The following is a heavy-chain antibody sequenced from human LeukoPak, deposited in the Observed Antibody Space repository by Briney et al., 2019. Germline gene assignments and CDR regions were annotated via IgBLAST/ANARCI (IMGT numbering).Heavy chain of an antibody. J-gene: IGHJ5*02. CDR3: AKLVPSDDFWSGYLGWFDP. Sequence: SGGSLRLSCAASGFTFSSYAMSWVRQAPGKGLEWVSVISGSGGSTYSADSVKGRFTISRDNSKNTLYLQMNTLTAEDTAVYYCAKLVPSDDFWSGYLGWFDPWGQGTLDTVSS. CDR1: GFTFSSYA. V-gene: IGHV3-23*01. D-gene: IGHD3-3*01. CDR2: ISGSGGST.